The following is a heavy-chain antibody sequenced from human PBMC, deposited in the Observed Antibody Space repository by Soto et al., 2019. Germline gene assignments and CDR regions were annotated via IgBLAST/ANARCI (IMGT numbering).Heavy chain of an antibody. CDR2: INHSGST. J-gene: IGHJ6*02. V-gene: IGHV4-34*01. Sequence: SETLSLTCAVYGGSFSGYYWSWIRQPPGKGLEWIGEINHSGSTNYNPSLKSRVTISVDTSKNQFSLKLSSVTAADTAVYYCARVGLLWFGELPLGHYGMDVWGQGTTVTVSS. CDR1: GGSFSGYY. CDR3: ARVGLLWFGELPLGHYGMDV. D-gene: IGHD3-10*01.